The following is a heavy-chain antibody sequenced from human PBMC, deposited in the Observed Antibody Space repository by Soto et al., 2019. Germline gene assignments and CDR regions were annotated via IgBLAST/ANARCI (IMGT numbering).Heavy chain of an antibody. CDR3: AAYTSGWPTPWN. D-gene: IGHD6-19*01. CDR1: GYTFTSYY. CDR2: INPNGGTT. J-gene: IGHJ4*02. V-gene: IGHV1-46*01. Sequence: QVQLVLSGAVVTKPGASVKVSCKASGYTFTSYYMHWVRQAPGQRLEYMGIINPNGGTTHYAQKFQGRVTMTRDTSTSTLYMELSSLRSEDTAMYYCAAYTSGWPTPWNWGQGTLVTVSS.